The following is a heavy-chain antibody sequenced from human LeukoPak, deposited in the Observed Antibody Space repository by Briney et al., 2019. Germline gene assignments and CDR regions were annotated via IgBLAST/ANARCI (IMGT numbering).Heavy chain of an antibody. CDR1: GASISRSTYY. Sequence: PSETLSLTCIVSGASISRSTYYWGWLRQPPGTGLEWLGSVFRTGTAYYNPSLRSRVTVSVDTSKNQFSLKLSSVTATDTAVYYCTKNDVGDYGTWGQGTLVIVSS. D-gene: IGHD4-17*01. CDR2: VFRTGTA. V-gene: IGHV4-39*01. J-gene: IGHJ5*02. CDR3: TKNDVGDYGT.